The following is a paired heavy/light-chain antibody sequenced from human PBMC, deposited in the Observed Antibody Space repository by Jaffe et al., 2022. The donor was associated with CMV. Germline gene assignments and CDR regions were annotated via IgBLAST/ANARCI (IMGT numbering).Heavy chain of an antibody. V-gene: IGHV3-48*02. Sequence: EVQLVESGGGLVQPGGSLRLSCVASGFTFNMYNMNWVRQAPGKGLEWISYISNGNNAKYYAESVQGRFTISRDNAKNSLFLQMNSLRDEDTAVYYCARGGAAFGSSWFGWFDPWGQGTLVTVSS. CDR1: GFTFNMYN. CDR2: ISNGNNAK. D-gene: IGHD6-13*01. CDR3: ARGGAAFGSSWFGWFDP. J-gene: IGHJ5*02.
Light chain of an antibody. V-gene: IGLV2-23*02. CDR3: CSYSSRNTFLYV. CDR2: EVS. J-gene: IGLJ1*01. CDR1: SSDVGTFNL. Sequence: QSALTQPASVSGSPGQSLTISCTGSSSDVGTFNLVSWYQQHPGKAPRVLIYEVSKRPSGISSRFSGSKSGNTASLTISGLQAEDEADYYCCSYSSRNTFLYVFGPGTKVTVL.